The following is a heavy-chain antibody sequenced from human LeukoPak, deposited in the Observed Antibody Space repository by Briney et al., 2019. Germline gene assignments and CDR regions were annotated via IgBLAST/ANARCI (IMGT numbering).Heavy chain of an antibody. V-gene: IGHV3-30*02. Sequence: GGSLRLSCAASGFTFSSYGMRWVRQAPGKGLEWVAFIRYDGSNKYYADSVKGRFTISRDNSKNTLYLQMNSLRAEDTAVYYCAKEIGAYYYDSSGSIDYWGQGTLVTVSS. CDR2: IRYDGSNK. J-gene: IGHJ4*02. D-gene: IGHD3-22*01. CDR1: GFTFSSYG. CDR3: AKEIGAYYYDSSGSIDY.